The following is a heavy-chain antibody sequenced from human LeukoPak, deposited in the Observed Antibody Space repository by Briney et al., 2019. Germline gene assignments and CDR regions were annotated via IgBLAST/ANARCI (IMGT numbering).Heavy chain of an antibody. V-gene: IGHV5-51*01. CDR2: IYPGDSDT. Sequence: GESLKISCKGSGYRFTNYWIGWVRQMPGKVLEWMGIIYPGDSDTRYSPSFQGQVTILVDKSINTAYLQWSSLMATDTAMYYCATLHYYYDSHGPFDYWGQGTLVTVSS. D-gene: IGHD3-22*01. CDR1: GYRFTNYW. J-gene: IGHJ4*02. CDR3: ATLHYYYDSHGPFDY.